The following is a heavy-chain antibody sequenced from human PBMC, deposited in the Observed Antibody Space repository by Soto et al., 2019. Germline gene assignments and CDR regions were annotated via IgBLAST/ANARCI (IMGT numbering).Heavy chain of an antibody. CDR2: IYTSGST. Sequence: SETLSLTCTVSGGSISSYYWSWIRQPAGKGLEWIGRIYTSGSTNYNPSLKSRVTMSVDTSKNQFSLKLSSVTAADTAVYYCAGEPLYCSGGSCYPPNFDYWGQGTLVTVS. CDR1: GGSISSYY. D-gene: IGHD2-15*01. J-gene: IGHJ4*02. CDR3: AGEPLYCSGGSCYPPNFDY. V-gene: IGHV4-4*07.